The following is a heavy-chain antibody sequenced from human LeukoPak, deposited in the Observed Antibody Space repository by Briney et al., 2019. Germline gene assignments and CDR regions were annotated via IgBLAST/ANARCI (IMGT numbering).Heavy chain of an antibody. V-gene: IGHV3-21*01. CDR3: ARDLSEWYSSGWYGFDY. Sequence: GGPLRLPCGASGFTFSRCSMNWVRQAPGKGLEGVSSISSSSSYIYYAESVKGRFTISRDNAKNSLYLQMDSLRAEDTAVYYCARDLSEWYSSGWYGFDYWGQGTLVTVSS. J-gene: IGHJ4*02. CDR2: ISSSSSYI. D-gene: IGHD6-19*01. CDR1: GFTFSRCS.